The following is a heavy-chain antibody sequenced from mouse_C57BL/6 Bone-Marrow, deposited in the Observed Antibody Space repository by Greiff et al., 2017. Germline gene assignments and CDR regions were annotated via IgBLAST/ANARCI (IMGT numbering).Heavy chain of an antibody. CDR1: GYTFTSYW. V-gene: IGHV1-64*01. Sequence: QVQLQQPGAELVKPGASVKLSCKASGYTFTSYWMHWVKQRPGQGLEWIGMIHPNSGSTNYNEKFKSKATLTVDKSSSTAYMQLSSLTSGDSAVYNCATPDGYYVAWFAYWGQGTLVTVSA. CDR2: IHPNSGST. CDR3: ATPDGYYVAWFAY. J-gene: IGHJ3*01. D-gene: IGHD2-3*01.